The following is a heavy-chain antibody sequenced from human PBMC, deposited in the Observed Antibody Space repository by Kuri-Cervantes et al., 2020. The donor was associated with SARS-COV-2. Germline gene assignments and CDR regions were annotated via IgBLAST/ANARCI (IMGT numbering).Heavy chain of an antibody. CDR1: GFTFGDYA. CDR2: IRSKAYGGTT. CDR3: TRDDFWSGYYSY. D-gene: IGHD3-3*01. V-gene: IGHV3-49*04. Sequence: GESLKISCTASGFTFGDYAMSWVRQAPGKGLEWVGFIRSKAYGGTTEYAASVKGRFTISRDGPKSIAYLQMNSLKTEDTAVYYCTRDDFWSGYYSYWGQGTLVTVSS. J-gene: IGHJ4*02.